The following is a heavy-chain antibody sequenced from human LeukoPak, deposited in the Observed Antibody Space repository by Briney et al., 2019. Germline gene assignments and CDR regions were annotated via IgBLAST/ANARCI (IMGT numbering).Heavy chain of an antibody. CDR3: AREGRSSTSCYRAFQH. D-gene: IGHD2-2*01. J-gene: IGHJ1*01. CDR2: IYSGGST. V-gene: IGHV3-53*01. Sequence: GGSLRLSCAASGFTVSSNYMSWVRQAPGKGLEWVSVIYSGGSTYYAVKGRFTISRDNSKNTLYLQMNSLRAEDTAVYYCAREGRSSTSCYRAFQHWGQGTLVTVSS. CDR1: GFTVSSNY.